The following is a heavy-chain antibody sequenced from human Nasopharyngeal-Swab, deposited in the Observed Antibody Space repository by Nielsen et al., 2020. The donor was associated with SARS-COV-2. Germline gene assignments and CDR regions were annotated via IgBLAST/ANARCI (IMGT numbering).Heavy chain of an antibody. Sequence: ASVKVSCKASGYTFTGYYMHWVRQAPGQGLEWMGRINPNSGGTNYAQKFQGRVTMTRDTSISTAYMELSRLRSDDTAVYYCARDPTSVAGTGDYYYYGMDVWGQGTTVTVSS. CDR1: GYTFTGYY. V-gene: IGHV1-2*06. J-gene: IGHJ6*02. CDR2: INPNSGGT. CDR3: ARDPTSVAGTGDYYYYGMDV. D-gene: IGHD6-19*01.